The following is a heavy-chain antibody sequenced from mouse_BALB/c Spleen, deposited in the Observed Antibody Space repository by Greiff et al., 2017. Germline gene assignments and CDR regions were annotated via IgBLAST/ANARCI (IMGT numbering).Heavy chain of an antibody. Sequence: VQLVESGPGLVAPSQSLSITCTVSGFSLTGYGVNWVRQPPGKGLEWLGMIWGDGSTDYNSALKSRLSISKDNSKSQVFLKMNSLQTDDTARYYCARVGIYYGNYGAMDYWGQGTSVTVSS. CDR1: GFSLTGYG. V-gene: IGHV2-6-7*01. CDR2: IWGDGST. CDR3: ARVGIYYGNYGAMDY. D-gene: IGHD2-1*01. J-gene: IGHJ4*01.